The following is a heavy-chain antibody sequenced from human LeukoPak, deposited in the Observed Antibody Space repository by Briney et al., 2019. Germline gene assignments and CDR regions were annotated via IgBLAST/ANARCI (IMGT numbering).Heavy chain of an antibody. CDR2: IIPIFGTA. V-gene: IGHV1-69*05. CDR3: ARYYYDSSGYYYEYFQH. CDR1: GYTFTSYG. Sequence: SVKVSCKASGYTFTSYGISWVRQAPGQGLEWMGRIIPIFGTANYAQKFQGRVTITTDESTSTAYMELSSLRSEDTAVYYCARYYYDSSGYYYEYFQHWGQGTLVTVSS. J-gene: IGHJ1*01. D-gene: IGHD3-22*01.